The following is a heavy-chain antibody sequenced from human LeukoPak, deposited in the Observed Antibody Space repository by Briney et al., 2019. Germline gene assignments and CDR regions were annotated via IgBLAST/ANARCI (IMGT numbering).Heavy chain of an antibody. D-gene: IGHD2-2*01. CDR3: ARGKDEYGYQPLPSDY. Sequence: GGSLRLSCAASGFTFSSYSMNWVRQAPGKGLEWVSYISSSSSTIYYADSVKGRFTISRDNAKNSLYLQMNSLRAEDTAVYYCARGKDEYGYQPLPSDYWGQGTLVTVSS. V-gene: IGHV3-48*01. CDR2: ISSSSSTI. J-gene: IGHJ4*02. CDR1: GFTFSSYS.